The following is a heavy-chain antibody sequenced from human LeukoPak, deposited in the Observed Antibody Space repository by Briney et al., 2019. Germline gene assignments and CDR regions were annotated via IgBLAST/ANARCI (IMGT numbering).Heavy chain of an antibody. J-gene: IGHJ3*02. V-gene: IGHV4-34*01. D-gene: IGHD4/OR15-4a*01. CDR2: INHSGST. Sequence: KPSETLSLTCAVYGGSFSGYYWSWIRQPPGKGLEWNGEINHSGSTNYNPSLKSRVTISVDTSKNQFSLKLSSVTAADTAVYYCARGSRMKYGGKGAFDIWGQGTMVTVSS. CDR1: GGSFSGYY. CDR3: ARGSRMKYGGKGAFDI.